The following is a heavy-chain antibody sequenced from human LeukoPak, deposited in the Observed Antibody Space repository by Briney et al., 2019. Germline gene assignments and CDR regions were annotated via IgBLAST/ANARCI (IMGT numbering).Heavy chain of an antibody. CDR2: INPTGGST. V-gene: IGHV1-46*01. D-gene: IGHD6-6*01. CDR3: ARTAARRFDY. Sequence: ASVKVSCKASGYTFPSYFMHWVRQAPGQGLEWMGIINPTGGSTTYAQNFQGRVTMTRDTSTSTVYMELSSLRSDDTAVYYCARTAARRFDYWGQGTLVTVSS. CDR1: GYTFPSYF. J-gene: IGHJ4*02.